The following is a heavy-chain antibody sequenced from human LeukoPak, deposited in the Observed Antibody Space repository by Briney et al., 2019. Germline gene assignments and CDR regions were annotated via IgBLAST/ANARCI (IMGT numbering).Heavy chain of an antibody. CDR3: ARDRAAVAPDHWFDP. CDR1: GYTFTSYG. CDR2: ISAYNGNT. V-gene: IGHV1-18*01. J-gene: IGHJ5*02. Sequence: ASVKVSCKASGYTFTSYGISWVRQAPGQGLEWMGWISAYNGNTNYAQKLQGRVTITTETSTSTAYMELRSLRSDDTAVYYCARDRAAVAPDHWFDPWGQGTLVTVSS. D-gene: IGHD6-19*01.